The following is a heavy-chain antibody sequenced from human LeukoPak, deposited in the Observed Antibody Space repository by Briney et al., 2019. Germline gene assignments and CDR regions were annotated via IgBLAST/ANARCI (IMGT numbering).Heavy chain of an antibody. J-gene: IGHJ6*03. CDR2: ISSYSSTT. CDR3: ARDGCSSTSCSFMDV. CDR1: GFTFSSYS. V-gene: IGHV3-48*04. D-gene: IGHD2-2*01. Sequence: GGSLRLSCVASGFTFSSYSMSWVRQAPGKGLEWVSKISSYSSTTYYADSVKGRFTISRDNAKNSLYLQMNSLSAEDTAVYYCARDGCSSTSCSFMDVWGKGTTVTVSS.